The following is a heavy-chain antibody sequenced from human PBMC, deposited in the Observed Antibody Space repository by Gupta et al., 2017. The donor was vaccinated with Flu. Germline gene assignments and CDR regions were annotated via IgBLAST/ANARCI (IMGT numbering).Heavy chain of an antibody. CDR3: ARFRPGDGDSGPFDY. D-gene: IGHD6-6*01. CDR2: IDWDDFK. CDR1: GFSLADYGMR. V-gene: IGHV2-70*04. J-gene: IGHJ4*02. Sequence: QVTLKESGPALARPTQTLTLTCSFSGFSLADYGMRMSWIRQPPGKALEWLARIDWDDFKFYNKFLKTSVIISKDTAKNQVFLTLTNVDPRDTATYYCARFRPGDGDSGPFDYWGQGIAVSVSS.